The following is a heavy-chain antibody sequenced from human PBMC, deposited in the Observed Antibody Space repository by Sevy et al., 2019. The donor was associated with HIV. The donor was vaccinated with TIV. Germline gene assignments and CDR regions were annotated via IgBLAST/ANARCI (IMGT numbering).Heavy chain of an antibody. CDR2: IWYDGSNK. Sequence: GGSLRLSCAASGFTFSSYGMHWVRQAPGKGLEWVAVIWYDGSNKYYADSVKGRFTISRDNSKNTLYLQMTSLRAEDTAVYYCARDQSPSGVVVVTAAIPYYYYGMDVWGQGTTVTVSS. D-gene: IGHD2-2*02. CDR1: GFTFSSYG. V-gene: IGHV3-33*01. J-gene: IGHJ6*02. CDR3: ARDQSPSGVVVVTAAIPYYYYGMDV.